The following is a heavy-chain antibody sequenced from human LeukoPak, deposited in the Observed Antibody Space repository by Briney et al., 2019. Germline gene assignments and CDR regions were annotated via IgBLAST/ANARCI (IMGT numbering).Heavy chain of an antibody. CDR2: IRYDGSNK. Sequence: GGSLGLSCAASGFTISSYGMHWVRQAPGKGLEWVAFIRYDGSNKYYADSVKGRFTISRDNSKNTLYLQMNSLRAEDTAVYYCAKVKYGVVNPIPIPNFDYWGQGTLVTVSS. CDR3: AKVKYGVVNPIPIPNFDY. CDR1: GFTISSYG. V-gene: IGHV3-30*02. D-gene: IGHD3-3*01. J-gene: IGHJ4*02.